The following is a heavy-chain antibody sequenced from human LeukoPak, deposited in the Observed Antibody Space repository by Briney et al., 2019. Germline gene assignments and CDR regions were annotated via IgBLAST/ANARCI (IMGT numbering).Heavy chain of an antibody. CDR1: GFTFSSYA. CDR3: ASGNIHLYKN. J-gene: IGHJ4*02. Sequence: GRSLRLSCAASGFTFSSYAMHWVRQAPGKGLEWVAVISYDGSNKYYADSVKGRFTISRDNSNNTLSLQMNNLRAEDTSVYYCASGNIHLYKNWGQGTLVTVSS. D-gene: IGHD5-18*01. V-gene: IGHV3-30-3*01. CDR2: ISYDGSNK.